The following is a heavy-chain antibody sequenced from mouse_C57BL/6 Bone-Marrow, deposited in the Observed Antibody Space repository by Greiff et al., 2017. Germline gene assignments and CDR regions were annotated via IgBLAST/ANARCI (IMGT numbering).Heavy chain of an antibody. CDR2: INPCNGGT. V-gene: IGHV1-19*01. D-gene: IGHD1-1*01. CDR1: GYTFTDYY. CDR3: AREDYYGSSYGYWYFDV. J-gene: IGHJ1*03. Sequence: VQLQQSGPVLVKPGASVKMSCKASGYTFTDYYMNWVKQSHGKSLEWIGVINPCNGGTSYNQKFKGKATLTVDKSSSTAYMELNSLTSEDSAVYYCAREDYYGSSYGYWYFDVWGTGTTVTVSS.